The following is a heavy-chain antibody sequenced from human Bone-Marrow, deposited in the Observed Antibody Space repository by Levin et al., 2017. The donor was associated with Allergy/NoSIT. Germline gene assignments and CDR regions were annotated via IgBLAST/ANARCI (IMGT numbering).Heavy chain of an antibody. Sequence: GGSLRLSCAASGFTFSSYPMHWVRQAPGKGPDWVAVIWYDGSNKHYADSVKGRFTISRDNSKNTLYLQMNSLRAEDTAVYYCARDHPTAMDYWGQGTLVTVSS. CDR3: ARDHPTAMDY. CDR2: IWYDGSNK. V-gene: IGHV3-33*01. J-gene: IGHJ4*02. CDR1: GFTFSSYP.